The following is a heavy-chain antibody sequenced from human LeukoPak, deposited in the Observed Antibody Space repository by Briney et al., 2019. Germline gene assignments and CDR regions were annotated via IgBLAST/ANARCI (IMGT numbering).Heavy chain of an antibody. CDR3: ARDGVAELMSALDY. J-gene: IGHJ4*02. CDR1: GFTFSDYY. Sequence: GGSLRLSCAASGFTFSDYYMSWIRQAPGKGLEWVSYISSSGSTIYYADSLKGRFTIPRDNAKNSLYLQMNSLRAEDTAVYYCARDGVAELMSALDYWGQGILVTVSS. V-gene: IGHV3-11*04. CDR2: ISSSGSTI. D-gene: IGHD1-26*01.